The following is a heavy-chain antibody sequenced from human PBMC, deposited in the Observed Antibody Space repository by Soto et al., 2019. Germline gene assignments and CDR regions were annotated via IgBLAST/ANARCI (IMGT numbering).Heavy chain of an antibody. CDR3: AKGSIESSASVDR. D-gene: IGHD1-26*01. V-gene: IGHV3-23*01. CDR1: GFSFNSYA. Sequence: EVQLLASGGGLVQPGGSLRLACAASGFSFNSYAMFWVRQAPGTGLEWVSVISARGGSSYFADSVKGRFTISRDNSKNVLSLEMNNLRAEDTATYFCAKGSIESSASVDRWGQGTLVLVSS. CDR2: ISARGGSS. J-gene: IGHJ5*02.